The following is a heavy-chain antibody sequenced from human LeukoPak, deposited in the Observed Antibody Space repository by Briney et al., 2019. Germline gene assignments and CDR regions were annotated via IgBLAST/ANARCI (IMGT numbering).Heavy chain of an antibody. CDR3: ARSLPYLTGSYYFDY. Sequence: SGPMLVKPTQTLTLTCTFSGFSLSPSGSGASWIPHPPGTSLGSLAAIDWDDDKYYSTSLKTRLTISKDTSKNQVVLTMTNMDPVDTATYYCARSLPYLTGSYYFDYWGQGTLVTVSS. J-gene: IGHJ4*02. CDR1: GFSLSPSGSG. V-gene: IGHV2-70*01. CDR2: IDWDDDK. D-gene: IGHD7-27*01.